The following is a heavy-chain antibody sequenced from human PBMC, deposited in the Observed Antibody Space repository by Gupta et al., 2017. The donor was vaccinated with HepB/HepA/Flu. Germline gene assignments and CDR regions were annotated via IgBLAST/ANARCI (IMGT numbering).Heavy chain of an antibody. CDR3: ASLSSFVDY. J-gene: IGHJ4*02. Sequence: QLQLQESGPGLVKPSETLSFTCHVSGGFISSSSYYWGWIRQPPGKGLEWIGSIYYSGSTYYNPSLKSRVTISVDTSKNQFSLKLSSVTAADTAVYYCASLSSFVDYWGQGTLVTVSS. V-gene: IGHV4-39*01. CDR2: IYYSGST. D-gene: IGHD1-26*01. CDR1: GGFISSSSYY.